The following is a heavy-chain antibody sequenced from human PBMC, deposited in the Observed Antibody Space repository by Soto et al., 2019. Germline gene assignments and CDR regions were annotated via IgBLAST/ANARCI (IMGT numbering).Heavy chain of an antibody. CDR1: GFTFGDYA. V-gene: IGHV3-23*01. CDR3: TGHGGNSY. J-gene: IGHJ4*02. D-gene: IGHD1-26*01. Sequence: PGGSLRLSCTASGFTFGDYAMSWFRQAPGKGLECVSSIVYNGDTSYADSVKGRFTISRDISKNTLYLEMNRLRAEDTAVYYCTGHGGNSYLGQGTLVTVSS. CDR2: IVYNGDT.